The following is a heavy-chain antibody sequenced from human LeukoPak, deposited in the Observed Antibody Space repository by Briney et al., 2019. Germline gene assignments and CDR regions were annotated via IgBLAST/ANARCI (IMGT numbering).Heavy chain of an antibody. CDR3: AKWGDYDILTGYYVSDF. CDR1: GFIFRNYA. Sequence: LGASLRLSCAASGFIFRNYAMSWVRQAPGKGLEWVSAITGSGDTTYYADSVKGRFTISRDNSKNTLYVEMNTLRAEDTAVYYCAKWGDYDILTGYYVSDFWGQGTLVTVSS. V-gene: IGHV3-23*01. J-gene: IGHJ4*02. D-gene: IGHD3-9*01. CDR2: ITGSGDTT.